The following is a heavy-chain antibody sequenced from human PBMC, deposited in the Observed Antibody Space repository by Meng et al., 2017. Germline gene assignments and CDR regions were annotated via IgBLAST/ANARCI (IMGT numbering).Heavy chain of an antibody. D-gene: IGHD6-13*01. CDR3: AHIPYSSSWYEYFQH. CDR2: IYWNDDK. J-gene: IGHJ1*01. V-gene: IGHV2-5*01. CDR1: GFSLSTSGVG. Sequence: QITLKETGPTLVKPTQTLTLTCTFSGFSLSTSGVGVGWIRQPSGKALEWLALIYWNDDKRYSPSLKSRLTITKDTSKNQVVLTMTNMDPVDTATYYCAHIPYSSSWYEYFQHWGQGTLVTVSS.